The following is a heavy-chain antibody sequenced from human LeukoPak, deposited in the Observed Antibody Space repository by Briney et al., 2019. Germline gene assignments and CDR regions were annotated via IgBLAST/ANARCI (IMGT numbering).Heavy chain of an antibody. V-gene: IGHV3-11*01. D-gene: IGHD1-7*01. J-gene: IGHJ3*01. CDR3: GRDFGLVGTKRSFDL. CDR1: GFTFTDYY. CDR2: ISGSGTTI. Sequence: GGSLRLSYAASGFTFTDYYMGWIRQAPGKGLEWLSYISGSGTTIFYADSVKGRFTISRDNAKNSVDLQMNSLRAEDTAVYYCGRDFGLVGTKRSFDLWGQGTMVTVSS.